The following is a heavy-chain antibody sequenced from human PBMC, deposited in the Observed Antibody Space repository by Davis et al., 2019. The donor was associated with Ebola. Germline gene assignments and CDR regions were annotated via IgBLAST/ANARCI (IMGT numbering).Heavy chain of an antibody. D-gene: IGHD4-17*01. Sequence: SETLSLTCTVSGYSISSGYYWGWIRQPPGKGLEWIGYIYYSGSTNYNPSLKSRVTISVDTSKNQFSLKLSSVTAADTAVYYCAATTVTTNWYFDLWGRGTLVTVSS. J-gene: IGHJ2*01. V-gene: IGHV4-61*01. CDR2: IYYSGST. CDR3: AATTVTTNWYFDL. CDR1: GYSISSGYY.